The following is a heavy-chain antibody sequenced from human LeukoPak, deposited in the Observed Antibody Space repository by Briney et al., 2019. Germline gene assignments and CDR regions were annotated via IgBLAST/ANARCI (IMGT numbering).Heavy chain of an antibody. CDR3: VKQGWEDVAPHFDC. CDR1: GFTFSSYG. CDR2: ISYEGSNE. Sequence: GGSLRLSCAASGFTFSSYGMHWVRQAPGEGLERGAGISYEGSNEYYADSVKGRFTISRDNSKNTLDLQMNTLTAEDTALYYCVKQGWEDVAPHFDCWGQGTLVTVSS. V-gene: IGHV3-30*18. J-gene: IGHJ4*02. D-gene: IGHD1-26*01.